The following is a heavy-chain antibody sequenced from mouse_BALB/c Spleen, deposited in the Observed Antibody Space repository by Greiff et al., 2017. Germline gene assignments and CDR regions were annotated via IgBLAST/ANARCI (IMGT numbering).Heavy chain of an antibody. CDR2: INPYNGGT. V-gene: IGHV1-18*01. J-gene: IGHJ3*01. CDR3: AREGFYGNYWFAC. CDR1: GYSFTGYT. D-gene: IGHD2-1*01. Sequence: EVQLQQSGPELVKPGASMKISCKASGYSFTGYTMNWVKQSHGQNLEWIGLINPYNGGTSYKQKFKGKATLTVDKSSSTAYMELLSLTSEDSAVYFCAREGFYGNYWFACWGEGTLVTVSA.